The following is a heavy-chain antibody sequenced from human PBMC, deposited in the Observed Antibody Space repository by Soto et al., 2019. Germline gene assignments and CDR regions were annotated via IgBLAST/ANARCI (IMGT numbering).Heavy chain of an antibody. Sequence: QVQLVQSGAEVKKPGSSVKVSCKASGGTFSSYTISWVRQAPGQGLEWMGRIIPILGIANYAQKFQGSVTITADKSTSTADRVRSSRRTEDTAVYYCASPHGVYGGNSEPPSWYFHLWGRVTRVTVSS. CDR1: GGTFSSYT. CDR2: IIPILGIA. V-gene: IGHV1-69*02. D-gene: IGHD4-17*01. J-gene: IGHJ2*01. CDR3: ASPHGVYGGNSEPPSWYFHL.